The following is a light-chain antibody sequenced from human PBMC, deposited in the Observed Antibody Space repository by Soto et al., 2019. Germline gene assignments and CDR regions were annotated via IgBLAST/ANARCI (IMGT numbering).Light chain of an antibody. J-gene: IGKJ1*01. Sequence: DIQMTQSPSTLSASVGDRVTITCRASQSISSWLAWYQQKPGKAPKVLIYDASSLESGVPSRFSGSGSGTEFILTISSLQPDDFATYYCQQCNSYWTFGQGTKVDIK. CDR3: QQCNSYWT. V-gene: IGKV1-5*01. CDR1: QSISSW. CDR2: DAS.